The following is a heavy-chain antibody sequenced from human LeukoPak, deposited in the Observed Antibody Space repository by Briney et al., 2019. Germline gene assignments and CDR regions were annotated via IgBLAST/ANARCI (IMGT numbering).Heavy chain of an antibody. CDR2: IKEDGSEK. CDR3: ARRRVIATKYWDY. Sequence: VGSLSVSRAASGFTFSSYWMTWVRQAPGKGLEGVAHIKEDGSEKYYVDSVKGRFTISRDNAKNSLYLQMNSLRAGDTAVYYCARRRVIATKYWDYWGQDTLAPVSS. V-gene: IGHV3-7*04. D-gene: IGHD2/OR15-2a*01. CDR1: GFTFSSYW. J-gene: IGHJ4*02.